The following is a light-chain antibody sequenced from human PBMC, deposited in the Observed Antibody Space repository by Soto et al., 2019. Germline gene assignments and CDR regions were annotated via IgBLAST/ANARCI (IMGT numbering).Light chain of an antibody. CDR2: AAS. V-gene: IGKV1-39*01. CDR3: QQSYSTPQT. CDR1: QSISSY. Sequence: DLQMAQSPSSLSASVGDRVTITCRASQSISSYLNWYQQKPGKAPKLLIYAASSLQSGVPSRFSGSGSGTDFTLTISSLQPEDFATYYCQQSYSTPQTFGQGTNVDIK. J-gene: IGKJ1*01.